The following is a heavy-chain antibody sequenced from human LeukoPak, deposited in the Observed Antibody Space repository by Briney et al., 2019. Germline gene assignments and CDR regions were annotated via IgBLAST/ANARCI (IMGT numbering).Heavy chain of an antibody. CDR2: IYGGGST. CDR3: AREGDSQRSDAFDI. V-gene: IGHV3-66*02. J-gene: IGHJ3*02. CDR1: RFTVSSSY. Sequence: GGSLRLSCAASRFTVSSSYMKWVSQAPGKGLEWVSIIYGGGSTYYADSVKGRFTISRDNSKNTLYLQMNSLRAEDTAVYYCAREGDSQRSDAFDIWGQGTMVTVSS. D-gene: IGHD3-16*01.